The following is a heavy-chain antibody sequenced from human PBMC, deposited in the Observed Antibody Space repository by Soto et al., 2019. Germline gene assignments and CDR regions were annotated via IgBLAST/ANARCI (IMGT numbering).Heavy chain of an antibody. V-gene: IGHV4-59*08. CDR1: GGSISSYY. CDR2: IYYSGST. CDR3: ARGIAAAGRFDP. J-gene: IGHJ5*02. D-gene: IGHD6-13*01. Sequence: QVQLQESGPGLVKPSETLSLTCTVSGGSISSYYWSWIRQPPGKGLEWIGYIYYSGSTNYNPSLKSRVTIXVXKSKNQFSLKLSSVTAADTAVYYCARGIAAAGRFDPWGQGTLVTVSS.